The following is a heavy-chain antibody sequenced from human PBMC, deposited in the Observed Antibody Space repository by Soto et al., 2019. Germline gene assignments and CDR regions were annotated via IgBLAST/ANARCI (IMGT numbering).Heavy chain of an antibody. CDR2: IYYSGST. V-gene: IGHV4-39*01. J-gene: IGHJ6*02. Sequence: SETLSLTCTVSGGSISSSSYYWGWIRQPPGKGLEWIGSIYYSGSTYYNPSLKSRVTISVDTSKNQFSLKLSSVTAADTAVYYCARHGSTQLRYYYYGMDVWGQGTTVTVSS. CDR3: ARHGSTQLRYYYYGMDV. CDR1: GGSISSSSYY. D-gene: IGHD1-1*01.